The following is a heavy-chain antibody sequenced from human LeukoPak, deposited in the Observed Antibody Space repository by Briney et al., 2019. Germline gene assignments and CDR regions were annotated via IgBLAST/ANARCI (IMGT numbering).Heavy chain of an antibody. V-gene: IGHV4-4*07. Sequence: SETLSLTCTVSGGSISSYYWGWIRQPAGKGLEWIGRIYTSGSTNYNPSLKSRVTMSVDTSKNQFSLKLSSVTAADTAVYYCARDVVAVAGTKRDYWGQGTLVTVSS. CDR2: IYTSGST. D-gene: IGHD6-19*01. J-gene: IGHJ4*02. CDR1: GGSISSYY. CDR3: ARDVVAVAGTKRDY.